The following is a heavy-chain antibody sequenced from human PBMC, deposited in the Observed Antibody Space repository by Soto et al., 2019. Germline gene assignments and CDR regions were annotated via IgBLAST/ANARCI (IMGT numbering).Heavy chain of an antibody. J-gene: IGHJ4*02. D-gene: IGHD3-22*01. Sequence: EVQLVESGGGSVQPGGSLRLSCAASGFTFSNYWMHWVRQAPGKGPMWVSRIKSDGSGTYYAASVKGRLTTSRDNSKNXXDLPRLGQRAEDPAVYYCVRVDGDYYDGNGYLGRHWGQRTLVTVSS. V-gene: IGHV3-74*01. CDR3: VRVDGDYYDGNGYLGRH. CDR2: IKSDGSGT. CDR1: GFTFSNYW.